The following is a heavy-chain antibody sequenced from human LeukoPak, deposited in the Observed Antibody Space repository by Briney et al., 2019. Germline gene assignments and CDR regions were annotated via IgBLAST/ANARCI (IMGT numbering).Heavy chain of an antibody. J-gene: IGHJ4*02. CDR1: GFTFSSYG. V-gene: IGHV3-30*02. CDR2: IRYDGSNK. Sequence: GGSLRLPCAASGFTFSSYGMHWVRQAPGKGLEWVAFIRYDGSNKYYADSVKGRFTISRDNSKNTLYLQMNSLRAEDTAVYYCAKLHGYSYGHLDYWGQGTLVTVSS. CDR3: AKLHGYSYGHLDY. D-gene: IGHD5-18*01.